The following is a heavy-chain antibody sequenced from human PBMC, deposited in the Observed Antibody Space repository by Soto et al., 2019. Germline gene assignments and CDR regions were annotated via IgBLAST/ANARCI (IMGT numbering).Heavy chain of an antibody. CDR3: GTQRGGGGY. J-gene: IGHJ4*02. Sequence: EVQLVESGGGLIQPGGSLRLSCAVSGFTVSNNYMSWVRQAPGKGLEGVSVIYSGGYTAYGDSVKGRFTISRDNSKNTLNLQRNAPRADHQAVYYWGTQRGGGGYWGQGTLVTVSS. V-gene: IGHV3-53*01. D-gene: IGHD6-25*01. CDR2: IYSGGYT. CDR1: GFTVSNNY.